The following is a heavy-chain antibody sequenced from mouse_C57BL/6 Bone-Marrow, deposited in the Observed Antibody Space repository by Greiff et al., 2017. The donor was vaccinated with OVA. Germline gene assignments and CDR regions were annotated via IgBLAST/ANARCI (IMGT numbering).Heavy chain of an antibody. D-gene: IGHD2-3*01. CDR1: GYTFTSYW. J-gene: IGHJ4*01. CDR2: IDPSDSYT. V-gene: IGHV1-69*01. Sequence: VQLQQSGAELVMPGASVKLSCKASGYTFTSYWMHWVKQRPGQGLEWIGEIDPSDSYTNYNQKFKGKSTLTVDKSSSTAYMQLSSLTSEDAAVYYCARYDGHWGQGTSVTVSS. CDR3: ARYDGH.